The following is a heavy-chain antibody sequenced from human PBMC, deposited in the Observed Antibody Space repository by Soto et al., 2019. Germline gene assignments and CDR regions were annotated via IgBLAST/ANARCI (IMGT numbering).Heavy chain of an antibody. V-gene: IGHV5-51*01. CDR1: GYSFISYW. CDR3: VRRDGYSYYYGMDV. Sequence: GESLKISCKGSGYSFISYWIGWVRRMPGKGLEWMGIIYPGDSDTRYSPSFQGRVTISVDKSISTVYLQWSSLKASDTAMYYCVRRDGYSYYYGMDVWGQGTKVTVSS. CDR2: IYPGDSDT. J-gene: IGHJ6*02.